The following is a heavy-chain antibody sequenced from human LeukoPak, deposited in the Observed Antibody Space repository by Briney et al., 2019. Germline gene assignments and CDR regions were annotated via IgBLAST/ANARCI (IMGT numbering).Heavy chain of an antibody. D-gene: IGHD6-19*01. CDR2: IYYSGST. J-gene: IGHJ4*02. V-gene: IGHV4-39*07. CDR3: ARDRRSGCDY. Sequence: GSLRLSCAASGFTFSSYAMSWIRQPPGKGLEWIGSIYYSGSTYYNPSLKSRVTISVDTSKNQFSLKLSSVTAADTAVYYCARDRRSGCDYWGQGTLVTVSS. CDR1: GFTFSSYA.